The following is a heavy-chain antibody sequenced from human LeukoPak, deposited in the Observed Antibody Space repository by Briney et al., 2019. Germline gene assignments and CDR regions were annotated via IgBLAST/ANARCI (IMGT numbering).Heavy chain of an antibody. V-gene: IGHV3-23*01. CDR2: ISGSGDTT. CDR1: GFTFSRYA. Sequence: GESLRLSCAASGFTFSRYAMSWVRQAPGKGLEWVSVISGSGDTTYYAGSVKGRLTISRDNSKNTLYLQVNSLRAEDTAVYYCAVETELGFDYWGQGTLVTVSS. J-gene: IGHJ4*02. CDR3: AVETELGFDY. D-gene: IGHD7-27*01.